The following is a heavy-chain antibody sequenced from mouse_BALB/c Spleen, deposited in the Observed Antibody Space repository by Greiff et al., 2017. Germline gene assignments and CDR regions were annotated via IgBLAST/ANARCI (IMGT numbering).Heavy chain of an antibody. J-gene: IGHJ4*01. CDR3: ARGDSSSSSYAMDY. CDR1: GFNIKDTY. D-gene: IGHD1-1*01. CDR2: IYPGSGST. V-gene: IGHV1-77*01. Sequence: VQLQQSGAELVKPGASVKLSCTASGFNIKDTYMHWVKQSTGQGLEWIGEIYPGSGSTYYNEKFKGKATLTADKSSNTAYMQLSSLTSEDSAVYFCARGDSSSSSYAMDYWGQGTSVTVSS.